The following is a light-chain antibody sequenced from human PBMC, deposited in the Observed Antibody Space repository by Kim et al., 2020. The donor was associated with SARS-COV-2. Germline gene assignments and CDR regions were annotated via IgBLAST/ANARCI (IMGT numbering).Light chain of an antibody. V-gene: IGLV3-1*01. Sequence: SYELTQPPSVSVSPGQTASITCSGDKLGDKYAYWYQQKPGQSPVLVIYQDSKRPSGIPERFSGSNSGNTATLTISGTQPMDEADYYCQAWDSSTGVFGTGTKVTVL. CDR2: QDS. J-gene: IGLJ1*01. CDR1: KLGDKY. CDR3: QAWDSSTGV.